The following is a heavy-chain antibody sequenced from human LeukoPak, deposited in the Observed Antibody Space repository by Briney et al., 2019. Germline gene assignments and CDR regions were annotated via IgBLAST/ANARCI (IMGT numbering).Heavy chain of an antibody. CDR1: GGSISSGGYY. Sequence: SQTLSLTCTVSGGSISSGGYYWSWIRQHPGKGLEWIGYIYYSGSTNYNPSLKSRVTISVDTSKNQFSLKLSSVTAADTAVYYCARGLVCSGGSCTTYYYYGMDVWGQGTTVTVSS. D-gene: IGHD2-15*01. J-gene: IGHJ6*02. V-gene: IGHV4-31*03. CDR2: IYYSGST. CDR3: ARGLVCSGGSCTTYYYYGMDV.